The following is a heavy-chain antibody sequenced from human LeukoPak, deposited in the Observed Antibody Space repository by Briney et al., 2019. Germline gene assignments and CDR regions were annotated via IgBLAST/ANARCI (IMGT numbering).Heavy chain of an antibody. V-gene: IGHV3-7*05. CDR3: AKPPRGYYDSSGYYDY. J-gene: IGHJ4*02. CDR1: GFTFSNYL. D-gene: IGHD3-22*01. Sequence: PGGSLRLSCAASGFTFSNYLMTWVRQTPGKGLEWVATINQDGSAKDYMDSVKGRFTISRDNAKNSLYLQMNSLRAEDTAVYYCAKPPRGYYDSSGYYDYWGQGTLVTVSS. CDR2: INQDGSAK.